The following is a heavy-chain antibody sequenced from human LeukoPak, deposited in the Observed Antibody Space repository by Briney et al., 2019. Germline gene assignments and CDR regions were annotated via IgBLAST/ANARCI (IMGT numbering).Heavy chain of an antibody. V-gene: IGHV4-30-2*01. CDR2: IYHSGST. Sequence: SETLSLTCAVSGGSISSGGYSWSWIRQPAGKGLEWIGYIYHSGSTYYNPSLKRRVTISVDRSKNQFSLKLSSVTAADTAVYYCARVDYGDYDHAFDIWGQGTMVTVSS. J-gene: IGHJ3*02. CDR1: GGSISSGGYS. CDR3: ARVDYGDYDHAFDI. D-gene: IGHD4-17*01.